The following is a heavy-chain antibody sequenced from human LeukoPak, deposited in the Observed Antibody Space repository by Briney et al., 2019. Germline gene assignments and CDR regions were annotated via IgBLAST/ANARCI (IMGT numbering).Heavy chain of an antibody. CDR3: AREHEYDGGSFDY. V-gene: IGHV3-21*01. J-gene: IGHJ4*02. D-gene: IGHD4-23*01. Sequence: GGSLRLSCAASGFTFSSYSMKWVRQAPGKGLEWVSSISSSSRDIYYADSVKGRFTISRDNAKNSLYLQMNSLRAEDTAVYYCAREHEYDGGSFDYWGQGTLVTVSS. CDR1: GFTFSSYS. CDR2: ISSSSRDI.